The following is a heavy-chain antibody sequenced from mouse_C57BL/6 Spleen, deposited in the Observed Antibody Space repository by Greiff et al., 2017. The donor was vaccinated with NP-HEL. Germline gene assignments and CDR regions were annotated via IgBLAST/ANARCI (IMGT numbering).Heavy chain of an antibody. CDR2: IDPSDSET. D-gene: IGHD1-1*01. CDR3: AREDTTVVATRYFDV. CDR1: GYTFTSYW. V-gene: IGHV1-52*01. Sequence: VQLQQPGAELVRPGSSVKLSCKASGYTFTSYWMHWVKRRPIQGLEWIGNIDPSDSETHYNQKFKDKATLTVDKSSSTAYMQLSSLTSEDSAVYYCAREDTTVVATRYFDVWGTGTTVTVSS. J-gene: IGHJ1*03.